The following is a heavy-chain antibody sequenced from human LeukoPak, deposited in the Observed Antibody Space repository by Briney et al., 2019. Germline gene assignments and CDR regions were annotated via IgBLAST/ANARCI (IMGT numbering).Heavy chain of an antibody. Sequence: ASVKVSCKASGYTFTSYGISWVRPAPGQGLEWMGWISAYNGNTNYAQKLQGRVTMTTDTSTSTAYMELRSLRSDDTAVYYCARDPYYYDSSGYYYKDYWGQGTLVTVSS. CDR3: ARDPYYYDSSGYYYKDY. V-gene: IGHV1-18*01. J-gene: IGHJ4*02. CDR2: ISAYNGNT. CDR1: GYTFTSYG. D-gene: IGHD3-22*01.